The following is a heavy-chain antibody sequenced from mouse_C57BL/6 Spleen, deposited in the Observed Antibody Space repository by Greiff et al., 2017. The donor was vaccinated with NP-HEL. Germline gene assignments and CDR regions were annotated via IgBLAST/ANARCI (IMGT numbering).Heavy chain of an antibody. CDR2: LYPGNSDT. J-gene: IGHJ3*01. V-gene: IGHV1-5*01. D-gene: IGHD2-4*01. Sequence: EVQRVESGTVLARPGASVKMSCKTSGYTFTSYWMHWVKQRPGQGLEWIGALYPGNSDTSYNQKFKGKAKLTADTSASTAYMELSSLTNEDSAVYYCTDGDYDGGWFAYWGKGTLVTVSA. CDR3: TDGDYDGGWFAY. CDR1: GYTFTSYW.